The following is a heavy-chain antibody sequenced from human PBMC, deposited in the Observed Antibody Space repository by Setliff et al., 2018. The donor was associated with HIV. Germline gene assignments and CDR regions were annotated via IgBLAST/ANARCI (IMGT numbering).Heavy chain of an antibody. CDR1: GDSITSGGYS. D-gene: IGHD3-22*01. CDR2: IYYSGRTSHSGST. J-gene: IGHJ5*02. Sequence: PSETLSLTCTVSGDSITSGGYSWTCIRQPPGKALEWVGYIYYSGRTSHSGSTYYNPSVASRITISGDTSKNQFSLKLTSVTAADTAIYYCARENGWLFGWFDPWGQGTPVTVSS. V-gene: IGHV4-30-4*08. CDR3: ARENGWLFGWFDP.